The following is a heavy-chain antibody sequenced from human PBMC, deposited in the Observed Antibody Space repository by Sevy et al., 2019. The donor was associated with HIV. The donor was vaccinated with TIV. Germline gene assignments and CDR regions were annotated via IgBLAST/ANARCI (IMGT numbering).Heavy chain of an antibody. D-gene: IGHD3-9*01. CDR1: GFTFSSYA. CDR3: VKGQKGVDPLDWLLAQYYYYYYMDV. V-gene: IGHV3-64D*06. J-gene: IGHJ6*03. CDR2: ISSNGGST. Sequence: GGSLRLSCSASGFTFSSYAMHWVRQAPGKGLEYVSAISSNGGSTYYADSVKGRFTISRDNSKNTLYLQMSSLRAEDTAVYYCVKGQKGVDPLDWLLAQYYYYYYMDVWGKGTTVTVSS.